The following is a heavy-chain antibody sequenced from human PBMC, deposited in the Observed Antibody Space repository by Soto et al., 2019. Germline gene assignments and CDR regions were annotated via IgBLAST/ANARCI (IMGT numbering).Heavy chain of an antibody. J-gene: IGHJ4*02. CDR3: ARFSQRAAAASPDFDY. Sequence: QVQLVQSGAEVKKPGSSVKVSCKASGGTFSSYAISWVRQAPGQGLEWMGGIIPIFGTANYAQKFQGRVTITADESTSTAYVELSSLRSEDTAVYFCARFSQRAAAASPDFDYWGQGTLVTVSS. CDR1: GGTFSSYA. CDR2: IIPIFGTA. D-gene: IGHD2-2*01. V-gene: IGHV1-69*12.